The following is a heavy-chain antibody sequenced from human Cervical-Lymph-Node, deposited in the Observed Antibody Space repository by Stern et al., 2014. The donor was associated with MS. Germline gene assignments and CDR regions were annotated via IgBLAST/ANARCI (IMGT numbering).Heavy chain of an antibody. CDR1: GYTFTTYA. V-gene: IGHV1-3*01. Sequence: VQLGESGAEVKKPRASVKVSCKASGYTFTTYAMHWVRQAPGQRLEWMGWINRGNGNTKYAQNFQGRVTITRYTYTNTDYMELSSLRSEDTAVYYCARGVDTGSCFHSYYGLDVWGQGTLVTVSS. D-gene: IGHD1-26*01. CDR3: ARGVDTGSCFHSYYGLDV. J-gene: IGHJ6*02. CDR2: INRGNGNT.